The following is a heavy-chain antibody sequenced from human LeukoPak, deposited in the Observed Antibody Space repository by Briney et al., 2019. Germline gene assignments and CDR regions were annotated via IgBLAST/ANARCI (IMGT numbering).Heavy chain of an antibody. CDR1: GXSISSYY. V-gene: IGHV4-59*01. J-gene: IGHJ3*02. Sequence: SETLSLTCTVSGXSISSYYGNWIRQPPGKGLEWIGYNYYSGSTNYNPSLKSRVTISVDTSRNQFSLKLSSVTAADTAVYFCAREMFVPGYYTQDAFDIWGQGTMVTVSS. CDR2: NYYSGST. CDR3: AREMFVPGYYTQDAFDI. D-gene: IGHD3/OR15-3a*01.